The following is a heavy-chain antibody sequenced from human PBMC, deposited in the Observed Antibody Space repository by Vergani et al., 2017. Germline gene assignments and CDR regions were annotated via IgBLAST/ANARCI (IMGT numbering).Heavy chain of an antibody. J-gene: IGHJ4*02. Sequence: QVQLVQSGAEVKKPGASVKVSCKASGYTFTSYYMHWVRQAPGQGLEWMGIINPSGGSTSYAQKFQGRVTMTRDTSTSTVFMELSSLRSEDTAVYYCARAPLTGGYGDWGQGTLVTVSS. V-gene: IGHV1-46*03. CDR3: ARAPLTGGYGD. CDR2: INPSGGST. CDR1: GYTFTSYY. D-gene: IGHD5-18*01.